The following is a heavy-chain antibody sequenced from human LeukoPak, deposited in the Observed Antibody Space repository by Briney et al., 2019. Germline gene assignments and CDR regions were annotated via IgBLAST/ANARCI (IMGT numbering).Heavy chain of an antibody. D-gene: IGHD1-7*01. CDR2: ISYSGST. V-gene: IGHV4-59*03. CDR3: ANSYPELDV. J-gene: IGHJ6*02. CDR1: GGSISSYY. Sequence: SETLSLTCTVSGGSISSYYWSWIRQPPGKGREWIGYISYSGSTDYNPSLKSRVTISVDTSRIQFSLNLSSVTAADTAVYYCANSYPELDVWGQGTTVIVSS.